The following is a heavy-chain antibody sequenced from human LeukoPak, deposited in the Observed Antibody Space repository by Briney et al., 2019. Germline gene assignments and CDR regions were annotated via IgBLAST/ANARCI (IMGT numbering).Heavy chain of an antibody. CDR1: GGSISSGSYY. CDR3: ASPAGY. CDR2: IYTSGST. J-gene: IGHJ4*02. Sequence: PSQTLSLTCTVSGGSISSGSYYWSWIRQPAGKGLEWIGRIYTSGSTNYNPSLKSRVTISVDTSKNQFSLKLSSVTAADTAVYYCASPAGYWGQGTLVTVSS. V-gene: IGHV4-61*02.